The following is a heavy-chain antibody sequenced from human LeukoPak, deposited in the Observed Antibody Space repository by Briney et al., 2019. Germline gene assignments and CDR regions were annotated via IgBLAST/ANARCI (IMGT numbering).Heavy chain of an antibody. V-gene: IGHV4-38-2*02. J-gene: IGHJ4*02. CDR3: ARGVLLWFGEPGGVDY. CDR2: IYHSGST. CDR1: GYSISSGYY. Sequence: TSETLSLTCTVSGYSISSGYYWGWIRQPPGKGLEWIGSIYHSGSTYYNPSLKSRVTISVDTSKNQFSLKLSSVTAADTAVYYCARGVLLWFGEPGGVDYWGQGTLVTVSS. D-gene: IGHD3-10*01.